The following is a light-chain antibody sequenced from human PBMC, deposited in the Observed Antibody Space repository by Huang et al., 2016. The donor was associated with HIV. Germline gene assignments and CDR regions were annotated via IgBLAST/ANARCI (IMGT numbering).Light chain of an antibody. J-gene: IGKJ5*01. Sequence: DIVMTQSPDSLAVSLGERATINCKSSQSVLYSSNNKNSVAWYQQKPGQPPKLLIYWASTRESGVPDRFSGSGSGTDFTLTISSLQAEDVAVYYCQQYFSTPTFGQGTRLEIK. V-gene: IGKV4-1*01. CDR1: QSVLYSSNNKNS. CDR3: QQYFSTPT. CDR2: WAS.